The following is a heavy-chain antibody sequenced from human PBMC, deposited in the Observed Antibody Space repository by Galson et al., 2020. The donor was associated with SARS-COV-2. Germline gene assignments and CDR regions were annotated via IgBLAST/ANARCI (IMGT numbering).Heavy chain of an antibody. Sequence: SVKVSCKASGGTFSSYDINWVRQAPGQGLEWMGGIIHIFDTAKYAQKFQGRVTITADESATTAYMELTSLRSEDTAVYFCARGEVQTLDSWGQGPLVTVSS. V-gene: IGHV1-69*13. CDR1: GGTFSSYD. CDR3: ARGEVQTLDS. J-gene: IGHJ5*01. CDR2: IIHIFDTA.